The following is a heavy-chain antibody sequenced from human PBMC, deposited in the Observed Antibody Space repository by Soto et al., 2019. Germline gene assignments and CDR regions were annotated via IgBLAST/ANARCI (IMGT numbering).Heavy chain of an antibody. Sequence: GGSLRLSCAASGFTFSSYGMHWVRQAPGKGLEWVAVISYDGSNKYYADSVKGRFTISRDNSKNTLYLQMNSLRAEDTAVYYCAKDQSGYYDYVWGSYRYTGRYWGQGTLVTVSS. D-gene: IGHD3-16*02. CDR2: ISYDGSNK. J-gene: IGHJ4*02. V-gene: IGHV3-30*18. CDR1: GFTFSSYG. CDR3: AKDQSGYYDYVWGSYRYTGRY.